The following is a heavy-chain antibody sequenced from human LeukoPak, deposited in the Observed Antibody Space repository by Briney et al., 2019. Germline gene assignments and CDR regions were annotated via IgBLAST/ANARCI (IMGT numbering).Heavy chain of an antibody. CDR3: AADGTTVHYYYYGMDV. V-gene: IGHV1-58*01. CDR1: GFTFTSSA. D-gene: IGHD4-11*01. CDR2: IVVGSGNT. Sequence: SVKVSCTASGFTFTSSAVQWVRQARGQRLEWIGWIVVGSGNTNYAQKFQERVTITRDMSTSTAYMELSSLRSEDTAVYYCAADGTTVHYYYYGMDVWGQGTTVTVSS. J-gene: IGHJ6*02.